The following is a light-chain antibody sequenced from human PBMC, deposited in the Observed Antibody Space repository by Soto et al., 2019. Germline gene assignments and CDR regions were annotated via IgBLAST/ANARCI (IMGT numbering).Light chain of an antibody. J-gene: IGKJ1*01. CDR1: QSISSN. CDR2: GAS. V-gene: IGKV3-15*01. Sequence: EIVMTQSPVTLSVSPGERATLSCRASQSISSNLAWYQNKPGQAPRLLIFGASTRAPDVPARCSGSGSGTEFTLTISSLQSEDFAVYYCLQHNNWPRTFGQGTKVEVK. CDR3: LQHNNWPRT.